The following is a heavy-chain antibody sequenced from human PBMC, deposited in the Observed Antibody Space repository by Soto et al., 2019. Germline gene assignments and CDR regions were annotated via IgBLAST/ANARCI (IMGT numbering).Heavy chain of an antibody. V-gene: IGHV3-30-3*01. J-gene: IGHJ4*02. D-gene: IGHD3-22*01. Sequence: QVQLVESGGGVVQPGRSLRLSCAASGFTFSSYAMHWVRQAPGTGLEWVAGISYDGSNKYYADSVKGRFTISRYNSKNTLYLQMNSLRAEDTAVYYCARDPIYYDSSGYYVGSLDYWGQGTLVTVSS. CDR1: GFTFSSYA. CDR3: ARDPIYYDSSGYYVGSLDY. CDR2: ISYDGSNK.